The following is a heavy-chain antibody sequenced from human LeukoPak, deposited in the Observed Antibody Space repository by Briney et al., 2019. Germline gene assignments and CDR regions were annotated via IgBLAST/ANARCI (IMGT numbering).Heavy chain of an antibody. Sequence: SQTLSLTCAVSGGSISSGGYSWSWIRQPPGKGLEWIGYIYHSGSTYYNPSLKSRVTISVDRSKNQFSLKLSSVTAADTAVYYCARGPRILSYGMGVWGQGTTVTVSS. V-gene: IGHV4-30-2*01. CDR1: GGSISSGGYS. CDR2: IYHSGST. J-gene: IGHJ6*02. D-gene: IGHD2/OR15-2a*01. CDR3: ARGPRILSYGMGV.